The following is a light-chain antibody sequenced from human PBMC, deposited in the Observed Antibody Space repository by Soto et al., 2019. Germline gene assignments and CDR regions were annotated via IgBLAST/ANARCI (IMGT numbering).Light chain of an antibody. CDR2: EGS. J-gene: IGLJ1*01. V-gene: IGLV2-23*01. Sequence: QSVLTQPASVSGSAGESITISCTGTSSDVGSYNLVSWYQQHPGKAPKLMIYEGSKRPSGVSNRFSGSKSGNTASLTISGLQAEDEADYYCCSYAGSSTSRVFATGTKLTVL. CDR1: SSDVGSYNL. CDR3: CSYAGSSTSRV.